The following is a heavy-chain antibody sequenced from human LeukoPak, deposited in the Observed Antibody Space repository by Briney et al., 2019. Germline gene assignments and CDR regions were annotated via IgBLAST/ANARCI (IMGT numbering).Heavy chain of an antibody. V-gene: IGHV4-31*03. J-gene: IGHJ4*02. CDR2: IYYSGST. CDR1: GGSISSGGYY. Sequence: SQTLSLTCTVSGGSISSGGYYWSWIRQHPGKGLEWIGYIYYSGSTYHNPSLKSRVTISVDTSKNQFSLKLSSVTAADTAVYYCARELRRDGYADYWGQGTLVTVSS. D-gene: IGHD5-24*01. CDR3: ARELRRDGYADY.